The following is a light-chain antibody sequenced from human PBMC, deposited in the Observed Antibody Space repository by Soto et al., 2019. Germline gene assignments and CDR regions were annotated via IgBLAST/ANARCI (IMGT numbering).Light chain of an antibody. CDR2: AAS. Sequence: DIQMTQSPSSLSESAGDRVTITCRASQGISTYLNWYQQKPGKAPKLLIYAASSLQSGVPSRFSGSGSETDFTLTISSLHPEDFATYSCQQSYSTTWTFGQGTKVEIQ. CDR1: QGISTY. V-gene: IGKV1-39*01. J-gene: IGKJ1*01. CDR3: QQSYSTTWT.